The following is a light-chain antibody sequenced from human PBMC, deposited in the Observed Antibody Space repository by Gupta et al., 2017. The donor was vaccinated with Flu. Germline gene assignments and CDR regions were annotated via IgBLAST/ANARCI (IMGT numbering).Light chain of an antibody. CDR1: QHISAS. CDR2: AAS. V-gene: IGKV1-39*01. Sequence: DIQMTQSPSSLSASVGDRVTISCRASQHISASLNWYQQKPGQAPKLLIFAASSLHSGVPSRCVGSGSGTDFTLTISSLQPEDFATFYCQQSYTTPWTFGQGTKVEIK. CDR3: QQSYTTPWT. J-gene: IGKJ1*01.